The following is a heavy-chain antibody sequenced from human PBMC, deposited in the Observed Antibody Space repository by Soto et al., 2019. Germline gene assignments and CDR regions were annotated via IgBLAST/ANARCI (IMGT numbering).Heavy chain of an antibody. CDR1: GGSISSGGYS. CDR2: NYHSGST. J-gene: IGHJ6*02. Sequence: LCGGSISSGGYSWSWIRQPPGKGLEWIGYNYHSGSTYYNPSLKSRVTISVDRSKNQFSLKLSSVTAADTAVYYCARVPSGYYYGMDVWGQGTTVTVSS. V-gene: IGHV4-30-2*01. CDR3: ARVPSGYYYGMDV.